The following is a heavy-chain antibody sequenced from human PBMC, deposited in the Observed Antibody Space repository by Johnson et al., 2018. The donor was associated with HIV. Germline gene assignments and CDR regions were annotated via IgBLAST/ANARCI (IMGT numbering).Heavy chain of an antibody. CDR2: IKSKTDGGTT. CDR3: TTEYNWNDKGGAFDI. V-gene: IGHV3-15*01. J-gene: IGHJ3*02. CDR1: GFTFSSYG. Sequence: VQLVESGGGLVQPGGSLRLSCAASGFTFSSYGMHWVRQAPGKGLEWVGRIKSKTDGGTTDYAAPVKGRFTISRDDSKNTLYLQMNSLKTEDTAVYYCTTEYNWNDKGGAFDIWGQGTMVTVSS. D-gene: IGHD1-1*01.